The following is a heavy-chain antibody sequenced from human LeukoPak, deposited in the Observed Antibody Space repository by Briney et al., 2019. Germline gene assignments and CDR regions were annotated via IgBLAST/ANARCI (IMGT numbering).Heavy chain of an antibody. CDR3: ARTAAVSSGWYGNWFDP. V-gene: IGHV4-39*01. D-gene: IGHD6-19*01. Sequence: SETLSLTCTVSGGSISSSSYYWGWIRQPPGKGLEWIGSIYYSGSTYYNPSLKSRVTISVDTSKNQFSLKLSSVTAADTAVYYCARTAAVSSGWYGNWFDPWGQGTLVTVSS. CDR2: IYYSGST. CDR1: GGSISSSSYY. J-gene: IGHJ5*02.